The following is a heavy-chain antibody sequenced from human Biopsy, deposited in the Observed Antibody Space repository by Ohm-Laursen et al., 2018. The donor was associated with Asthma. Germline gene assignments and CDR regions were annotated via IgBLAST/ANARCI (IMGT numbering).Heavy chain of an antibody. CDR1: GYTFNSAG. D-gene: IGHD3-10*01. J-gene: IGHJ6*02. CDR2: ISVYNGNT. Sequence: SVKVSCKTSGYTFNSAGITWVRQAPGQGLEWMGWISVYNGNTKVAQKLQDRVTMITDTSTSTAYMELRSVRSDDTAVYFCARAVDYSHYYGIDVWGQGTTVTVS. CDR3: ARAVDYSHYYGIDV. V-gene: IGHV1-18*01.